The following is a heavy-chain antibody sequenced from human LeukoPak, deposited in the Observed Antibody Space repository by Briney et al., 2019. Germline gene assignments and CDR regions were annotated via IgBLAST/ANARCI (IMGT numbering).Heavy chain of an antibody. V-gene: IGHV3-9*01. J-gene: IGHJ4*02. CDR2: ISWNSGSI. CDR3: AKDIGDIVATTGGYFDY. D-gene: IGHD5-12*01. CDR1: GFTFDDYA. Sequence: PGRSLRLSCAASGFTFDDYAMHWVRQAPGTGLEWVSGISWNSGSIGYADSVKGRFTISRDNAKNSLYLQMNSLRAEDTALYYCAKDIGDIVATTGGYFDYWGQGTLVTVSS.